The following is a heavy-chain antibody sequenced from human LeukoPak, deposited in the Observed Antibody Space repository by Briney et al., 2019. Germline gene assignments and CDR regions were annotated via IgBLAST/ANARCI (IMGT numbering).Heavy chain of an antibody. J-gene: IGHJ4*02. D-gene: IGHD3-10*01. V-gene: IGHV3-23*01. CDR3: AKDSRGYYGSGSYDY. Sequence: GGSLRLSCAASGFTFSSYAMSWVRQAPGKGLEWVSGISGSGGSTYYADSVKGRFTISRDNSENTLSLQMNSLRAEDTAVYYCAKDSRGYYGSGSYDYWGQGTLVTVSS. CDR2: ISGSGGST. CDR1: GFTFSSYA.